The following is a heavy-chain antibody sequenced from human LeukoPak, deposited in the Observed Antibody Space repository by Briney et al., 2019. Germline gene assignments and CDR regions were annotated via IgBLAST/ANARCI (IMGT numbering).Heavy chain of an antibody. CDR2: IYPGDSDT. Sequence: GASLQISFKGSGYSFTSYWINWVRPMPGKGLEWMGIIYPGDSDTKYSPSFQGQVTISADKSINTAYLQWSSLKASDTAMYYCARRSYGGKDFDYWGQGTLVTVSS. D-gene: IGHD4-23*01. V-gene: IGHV5-51*01. J-gene: IGHJ4*02. CDR3: ARRSYGGKDFDY. CDR1: GYSFTSYW.